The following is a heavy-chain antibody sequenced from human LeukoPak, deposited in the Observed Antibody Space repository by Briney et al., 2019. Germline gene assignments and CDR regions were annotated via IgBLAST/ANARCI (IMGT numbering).Heavy chain of an antibody. Sequence: PSETLSLTCTVSGDSMSDYFWTWIRQPPGKGLEWIGYAADSGSTNYNPSLKSRVTISVDTSKNQFSLKLASVTAADTAIYYCAKGAGGFSYYNWFDPWGQGTLVTVSS. V-gene: IGHV4-59*12. CDR2: AADSGST. CDR1: GDSMSDYF. CDR3: AKGAGGFSYYNWFDP. J-gene: IGHJ5*02. D-gene: IGHD5-18*01.